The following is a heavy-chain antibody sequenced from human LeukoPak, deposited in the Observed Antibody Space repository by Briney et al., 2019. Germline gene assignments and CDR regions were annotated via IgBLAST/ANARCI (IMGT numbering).Heavy chain of an antibody. J-gene: IGHJ4*02. D-gene: IGHD3-9*01. V-gene: IGHV4-4*02. CDR2: IDHSGDT. Sequence: SGTLSLTCVVSGGSIIRSNWWSWVRQSPDKGLKWIGEIDHSGDTNYKWSLRNRVTMSVDRSKNQFSLKLTSVTAADTAVYYCTTYYNILTGYTFDSWGPGTLVTVFS. CDR1: GGSIIRSNW. CDR3: TTYYNILTGYTFDS.